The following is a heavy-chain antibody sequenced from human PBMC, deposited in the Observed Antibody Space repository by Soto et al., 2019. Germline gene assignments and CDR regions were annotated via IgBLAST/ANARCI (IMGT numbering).Heavy chain of an antibody. CDR2: INPSCGTT. Sequence: QVQLVQSGAEVKKPGASVKVSCKASGYTFTSYYMHWVRQAPGQGLEWMGIINPSCGTTSSAQKFQGIVTMTRDTSTSTVYMERSSLRSEDTAVYYCAGVRDDRHYYGMDVWGQGTTVTVSS. V-gene: IGHV1-46*01. CDR3: AGVRDDRHYYGMDV. J-gene: IGHJ6*02. CDR1: GYTFTSYY.